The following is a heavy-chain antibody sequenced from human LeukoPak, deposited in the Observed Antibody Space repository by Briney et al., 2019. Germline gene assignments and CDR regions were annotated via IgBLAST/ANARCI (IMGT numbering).Heavy chain of an antibody. Sequence: GGSLRLSCAASGIAFSNVWMTWVRQAPGKGLEWVGRIKSKADGGTTDYAAPVKGRFSISGDDSKNTVYLQMDSLEAEDTAVYYCAAFSKGFWGQGTLVTVSS. CDR1: GIAFSNVW. V-gene: IGHV3-15*01. CDR3: AAFSKGF. J-gene: IGHJ4*02. CDR2: IKSKADGGTT.